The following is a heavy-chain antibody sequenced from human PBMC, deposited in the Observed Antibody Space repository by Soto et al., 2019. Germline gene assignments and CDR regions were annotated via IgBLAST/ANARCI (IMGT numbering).Heavy chain of an antibody. J-gene: IGHJ5*02. D-gene: IGHD3-10*01. Sequence: SETLSLTCTVSGGSISSYYWSWIRQPPGKGLEWIGYIYYSGSTNYNPSLKSRVTISVDTSKNQFSLKLSSVTAADTAVYYCARVTGMAKSLDPWGQGTLVTVSS. CDR3: ARVTGMAKSLDP. V-gene: IGHV4-59*01. CDR1: GGSISSYY. CDR2: IYYSGST.